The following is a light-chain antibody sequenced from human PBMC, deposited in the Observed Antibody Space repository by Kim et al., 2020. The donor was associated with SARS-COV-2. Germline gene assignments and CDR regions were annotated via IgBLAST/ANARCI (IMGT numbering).Light chain of an antibody. CDR1: SLRNYY. Sequence: ALGQTVRITCQGNSLRNYYASWYQQKPGQAPVLVIYGKNNRPSGIPDRFSGSSSGDTASLTITGAQAEDEADYYCNSRDSSGNLWVFGGGTKLTVL. CDR3: NSRDSSGNLWV. J-gene: IGLJ3*02. CDR2: GKN. V-gene: IGLV3-19*01.